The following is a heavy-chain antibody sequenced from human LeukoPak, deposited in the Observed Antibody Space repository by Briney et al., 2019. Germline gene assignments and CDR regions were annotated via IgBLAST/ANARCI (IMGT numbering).Heavy chain of an antibody. CDR2: ISSRSSYI. V-gene: IGHV3-21*01. CDR1: GFTFSSYS. D-gene: IGHD1-7*01. CDR3: ARDFSGTSLDP. Sequence: GGSLRLSCAASGFTFSSYSMNWVRQAPGKGLEWVSSISSRSSYIYYADSLKGRFTISRDNAKNSLYLQMNSLRAGDTAVYYCARDFSGTSLDPWGQGTLVTVSS. J-gene: IGHJ5*02.